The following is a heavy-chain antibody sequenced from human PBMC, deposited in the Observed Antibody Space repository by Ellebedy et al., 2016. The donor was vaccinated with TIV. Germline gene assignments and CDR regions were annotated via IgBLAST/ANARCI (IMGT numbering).Heavy chain of an antibody. V-gene: IGHV1-46*04. CDR3: ARDRGGVGATNGFDY. CDR1: GYTFTGYY. CDR2: INPSGGST. Sequence: AASVKVSCKASGYTFTGYYIHWVRQAPGQGLEWMGIINPSGGSTSYAQKLQGRVTMTRDTSTSTVYMELSSLRSEDTAVYYCARDRGGVGATNGFDYWGQGTLVTVSS. J-gene: IGHJ4*02. D-gene: IGHD1-26*01.